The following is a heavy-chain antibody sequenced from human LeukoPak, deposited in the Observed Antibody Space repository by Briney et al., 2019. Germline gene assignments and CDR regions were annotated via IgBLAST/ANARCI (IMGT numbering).Heavy chain of an antibody. D-gene: IGHD2-8*02. V-gene: IGHV3-21*01. CDR3: ARDTVLVY. CDR1: GFTFSSYS. CDR2: ISSSSSYI. J-gene: IGHJ4*02. Sequence: GGSLRLSCAAPGFTFSSYSMNWVRQTPRKGLEWVSSISSSSSYICYADSVKGRFTISRDNAKNSMYLQMNGLRAEDTAVYYCARDTVLVYWGQGTLVTVSS.